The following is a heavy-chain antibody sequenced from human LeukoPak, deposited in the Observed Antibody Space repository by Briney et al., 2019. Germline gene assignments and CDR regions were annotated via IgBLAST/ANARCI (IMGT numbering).Heavy chain of an antibody. CDR3: ARGSYGSGSYYQDYYYYYMDV. D-gene: IGHD3-10*01. V-gene: IGHV3-21*01. CDR1: GFTFSSYS. CDR2: ISSSSSYI. Sequence: GGSLRLSCAASGFTFSSYSMNWVRQAPGKGLEWVSSISSSSSYIYYADSVKGRFTISRDNAKNSLYLQMNSLRAEDTAVYYCARGSYGSGSYYQDYYYYYMDVWGKGTTVTISS. J-gene: IGHJ6*03.